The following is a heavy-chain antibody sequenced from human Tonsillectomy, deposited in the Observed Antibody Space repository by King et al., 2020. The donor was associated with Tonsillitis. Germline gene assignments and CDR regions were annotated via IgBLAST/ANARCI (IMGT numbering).Heavy chain of an antibody. V-gene: IGHV1-3*01. CDR2: INAGNGNT. J-gene: IGHJ6*02. Sequence: QLVQSGAEVKKPGASVKVSCKASGYTFTNCPMHWVRQAPGQRLEWMGWINAGNGNTKYSQKFQGRVTITRDTSASTAYMELSSLRSEDTAVYYCARDDEVVAGTGMDVWGQGTTVTVSS. CDR3: ARDDEVVAGTGMDV. CDR1: GYTFTNCP. D-gene: IGHD6-19*01.